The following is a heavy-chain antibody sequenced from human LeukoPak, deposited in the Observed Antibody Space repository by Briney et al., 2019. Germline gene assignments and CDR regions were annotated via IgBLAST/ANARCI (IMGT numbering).Heavy chain of an antibody. Sequence: GGSLRLSCAASGVTFSDSYMTWNRQAPGKGLEWVSYISSAGDTTYYADSVKGRFTISRDNAKNSLYLQMNSLRAEDTAMYFCASGFGKSEDYWGQGTLVTVSS. D-gene: IGHD3-16*01. CDR2: ISSAGDTT. CDR3: ASGFGKSEDY. J-gene: IGHJ4*02. CDR1: GVTFSDSY. V-gene: IGHV3-11*01.